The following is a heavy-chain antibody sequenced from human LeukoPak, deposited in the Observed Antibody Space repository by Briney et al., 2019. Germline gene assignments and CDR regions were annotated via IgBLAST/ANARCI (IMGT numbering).Heavy chain of an antibody. V-gene: IGHV4-38-2*01. J-gene: IGHJ4*02. Sequence: GSLRLSCAASGFTFSSYAMSWVRQPPGKGLEWIGSIYYSGSTYYNPSLKSRVTISVDTSKNQFSLKLSSVTAADTAVYYCARLLLYSSSWYRPGDYWGQGTLVTVSS. CDR1: GFTFSSYA. D-gene: IGHD6-13*01. CDR2: IYYSGST. CDR3: ARLLLYSSSWYRPGDY.